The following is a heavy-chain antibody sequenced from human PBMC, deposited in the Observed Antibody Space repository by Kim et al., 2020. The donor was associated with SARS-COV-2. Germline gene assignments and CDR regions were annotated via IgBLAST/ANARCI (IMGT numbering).Heavy chain of an antibody. CDR2: IYYSGST. CDR3: AREKAVLLWFGEKGFDP. V-gene: IGHV4-39*07. CDR1: GGSISSSSYY. J-gene: IGHJ5*02. Sequence: SETLSLTCTVSGGSISSSSYYWGWIRQPPGKGLEWIGSIYYSGSTYYNPSLKSRVTISVDTSKNQFSLKLSSVTAADTAVYYCAREKAVLLWFGEKGFDPWGQGTLVIVSS. D-gene: IGHD3-10*01.